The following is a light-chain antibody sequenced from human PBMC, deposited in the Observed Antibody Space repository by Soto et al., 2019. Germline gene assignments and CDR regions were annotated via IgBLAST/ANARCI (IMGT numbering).Light chain of an antibody. Sequence: EIVLTQSPATLSLSPGERATLSCRASQSVSSYLAWYQQKPGQAPRLLIYDASNRATGIPARFSGSGSGTDFTLTISTLEPEDFAVYYCKQYGGSPRTFGQGTKVDIK. J-gene: IGKJ1*01. V-gene: IGKV3-11*01. CDR2: DAS. CDR1: QSVSSY. CDR3: KQYGGSPRT.